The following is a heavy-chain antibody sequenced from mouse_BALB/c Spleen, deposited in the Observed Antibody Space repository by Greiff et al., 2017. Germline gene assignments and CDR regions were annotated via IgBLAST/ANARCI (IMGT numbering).Heavy chain of an antibody. V-gene: IGHV1-69*01. D-gene: IGHD2-1*01. CDR1: GYTFTDYW. CDR3: ARKGGNYGSYFDY. J-gene: IGHJ2*01. Sequence: VQLQQPGAELVMPGASVKMSCKASGYTFTDYWMHWVKQRPGQGLEWIGAIDTSDSYTSYNQKFKGKATLTVDESSSTAYMQLSSLTSEDSAVYYCARKGGNYGSYFDYWGQGTTLTVSS. CDR2: IDTSDSYT.